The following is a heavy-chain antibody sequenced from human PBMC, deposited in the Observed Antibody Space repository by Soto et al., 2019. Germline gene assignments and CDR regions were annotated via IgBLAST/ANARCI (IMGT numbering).Heavy chain of an antibody. CDR2: VYDTGST. J-gene: IGHJ4*02. CDR3: ARSIAVPSSHIDH. D-gene: IGHD6-6*01. Sequence: LSLTCSVSGGSISGYYWSWIRQAPGKGLEWIGYVYDTGSTSYNPSLQSRVTISVDTSKKQFSLSLWLVTAADTAVYFCARSIAVPSSHIDHWGQGTRVTVSS. V-gene: IGHV4-59*01. CDR1: GGSISGYY.